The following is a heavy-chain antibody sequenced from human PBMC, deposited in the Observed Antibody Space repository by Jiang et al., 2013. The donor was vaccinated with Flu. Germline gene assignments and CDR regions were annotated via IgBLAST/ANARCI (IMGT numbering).Heavy chain of an antibody. V-gene: IGHV1-18*01. CDR1: GYTFTSYG. Sequence: SGAEVKKPGASVKVSCKASGYTFTSYGISWVRQAPGQGLEWMGWISAYNGNTNYAQKLQGRVTMTTDTSTSTAYMELRSLRSDDTAVYYCARASYDSSGYYYYWYFDLWGRGTLVTVSS. D-gene: IGHD3-22*01. J-gene: IGHJ2*01. CDR2: ISAYNGNT. CDR3: ARASYDSSGYYYYWYFDL.